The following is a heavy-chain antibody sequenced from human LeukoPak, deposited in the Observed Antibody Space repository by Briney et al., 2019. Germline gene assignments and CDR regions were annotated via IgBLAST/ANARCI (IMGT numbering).Heavy chain of an antibody. CDR1: GGSISSSNSY. D-gene: IGHD5-12*01. CDR2: IYYTGST. J-gene: IGHJ4*02. Sequence: SETLSLTCTVSGGSISSSNSYWGWIRQPPGKGLEWIGSIYYTGSTYYNPSLKSRVTISVDTSKNQFSLKLSSVTAADTAVYYCASIGSGYSGLDYWGQGTLVTVSS. V-gene: IGHV4-39*07. CDR3: ASIGSGYSGLDY.